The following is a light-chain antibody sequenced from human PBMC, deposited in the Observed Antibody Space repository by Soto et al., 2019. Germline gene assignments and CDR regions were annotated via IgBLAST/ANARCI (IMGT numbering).Light chain of an antibody. J-gene: IGLJ2*01. CDR1: SSDVGGYNY. CDR2: DVS. V-gene: IGLV2-14*01. CDR3: SSYTSSSTLYVV. Sequence: QSVLTQPASVSGSPGQSITISCTGTSSDVGGYNYVSWYQQNPGKAPKLMIYDVSNRPSGVSNRFSGSKSGNTASLTISGLQAEDEADYYCSSYTSSSTLYVVFGGGTKLTVL.